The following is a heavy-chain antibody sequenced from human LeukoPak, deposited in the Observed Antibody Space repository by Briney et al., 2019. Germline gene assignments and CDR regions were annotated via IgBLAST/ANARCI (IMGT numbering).Heavy chain of an antibody. V-gene: IGHV3-23*01. Sequence: GGSLRLSCAASGFTFSSYAMSWVRQAPGKGLEWVSAISGSGGSTYYADSVKGRFTISRDNPKSTLYLQMNSLRAEDTAVYYCAKTYYYDSSGYFDYWGQGTLVTVSS. J-gene: IGHJ4*02. CDR2: ISGSGGST. D-gene: IGHD3-22*01. CDR3: AKTYYYDSSGYFDY. CDR1: GFTFSSYA.